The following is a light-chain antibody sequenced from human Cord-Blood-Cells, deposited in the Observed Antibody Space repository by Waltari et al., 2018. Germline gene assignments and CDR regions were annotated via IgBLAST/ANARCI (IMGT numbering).Light chain of an antibody. CDR2: QDS. Sequence: SYALTQPPSVSVSPGQTASITCSGDKLGAKYACWYQQKPGQSPVLVIYQDSKRPSGIPERFSGSNSGNTATLTISGTQAIDEADYYCQAWDSSTVVFGGGTKLTVL. J-gene: IGLJ2*01. CDR3: QAWDSSTVV. CDR1: KLGAKY. V-gene: IGLV3-1*01.